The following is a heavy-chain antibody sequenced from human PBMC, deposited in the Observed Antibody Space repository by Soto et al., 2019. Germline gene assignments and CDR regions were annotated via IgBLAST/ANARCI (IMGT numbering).Heavy chain of an antibody. CDR2: IIPIFGTA. V-gene: IGHV1-69*13. D-gene: IGHD5-18*01. J-gene: IGHJ4*02. CDR3: ARWGSYGSFDY. Sequence: GGPVKVSCKASGGTFSSYAISWVRQAPGQGLEWMGGIIPIFGTANYAQKFQGRVTITADESTSTAYMELSSLRSEDTAVYYCARWGSYGSFDYWGQGTLVTVSS. CDR1: GGTFSSYA.